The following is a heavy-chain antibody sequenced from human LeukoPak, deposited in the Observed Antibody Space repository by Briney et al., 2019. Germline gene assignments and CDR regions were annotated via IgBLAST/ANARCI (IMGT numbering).Heavy chain of an antibody. J-gene: IGHJ4*02. CDR1: GYTFTGYY. CDR2: IKPNSGGT. Sequence: ASVKVSCKASGYTFTGYYMHWVRQAPGQGLEWMGWIKPNSGGTNYAQKFQGRVTLTRDTSISTTYMELSRLRSDDTAVYYCARGSSSGGFDYWGQGTLVTVSS. CDR3: ARGSSSGGFDY. D-gene: IGHD6-6*01. V-gene: IGHV1-2*02.